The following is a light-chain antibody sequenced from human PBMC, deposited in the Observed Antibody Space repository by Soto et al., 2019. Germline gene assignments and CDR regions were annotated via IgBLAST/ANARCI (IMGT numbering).Light chain of an antibody. CDR1: STDVGSSNY. Sequence: QSALTQPASVSGSPGQSIAISCTGTSTDVGSSNYVSWYQQHPGKAPKLMIFDVNNRPSGVSDRFSGSKSGNTASLTISGLQGEDEADYYCSSYTSSGTYVFGTGTKLTVL. J-gene: IGLJ1*01. V-gene: IGLV2-14*01. CDR3: SSYTSSGTYV. CDR2: DVN.